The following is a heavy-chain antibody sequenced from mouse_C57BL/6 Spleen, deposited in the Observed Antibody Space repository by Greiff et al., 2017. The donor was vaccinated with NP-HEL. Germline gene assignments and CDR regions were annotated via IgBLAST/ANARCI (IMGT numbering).Heavy chain of an antibody. Sequence: VQLKESGPGLVQPSQSLSITCTVSGFSFTSYGVHWVRQSPGKGLEWLGVIWRGGSTDYNAAFMSRLSITKDNSNSQVFFKMNSLQADDTAIYYCAKEINYGFYFDYWGQGTTLTVSS. CDR3: AKEINYGFYFDY. V-gene: IGHV2-5*01. D-gene: IGHD1-1*01. CDR1: GFSFTSYG. J-gene: IGHJ2*01. CDR2: IWRGGST.